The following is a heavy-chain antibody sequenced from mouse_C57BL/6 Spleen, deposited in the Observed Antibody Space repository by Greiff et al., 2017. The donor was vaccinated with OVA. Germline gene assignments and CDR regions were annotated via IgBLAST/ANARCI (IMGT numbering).Heavy chain of an antibody. D-gene: IGHD1-1*01. CDR3: ARWGTTVVATDY. V-gene: IGHV1-81*01. CDR1: GYTFTSYG. CDR2: IYPRSGNT. J-gene: IGHJ2*01. Sequence: QVQLKQSGAELARPGASVKLSCKASGYTFTSYGISWVKQRTGQGLEWIGEIYPRSGNTYYNEKFKGKATLTADKSSSTAYMELRSLTSEDAADYFGARWGTTVVATDYWGQGTTLTVAS.